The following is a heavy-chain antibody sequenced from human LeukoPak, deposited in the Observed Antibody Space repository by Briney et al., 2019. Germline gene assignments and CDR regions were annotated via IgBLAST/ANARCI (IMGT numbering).Heavy chain of an antibody. V-gene: IGHV4-39*01. CDR3: TSAGSYWVDS. D-gene: IGHD3-10*01. CDR2: TYYRGST. CDR1: GGSISSSSYY. J-gene: IGHJ4*02. Sequence: SETPSLTCTVSGGSISSSSYYWGWIRQPPGKGLEWIGSTYYRGSTYYNPSLESRVSISVDTSKNQFSLKLSSVTAADVAVYYCTSAGSYWVDSWGQGTLVTVSS.